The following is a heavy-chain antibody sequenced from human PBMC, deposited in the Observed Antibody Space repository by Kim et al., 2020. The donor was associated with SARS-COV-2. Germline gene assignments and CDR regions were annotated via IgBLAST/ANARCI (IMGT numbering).Heavy chain of an antibody. V-gene: IGHV3-66*01. J-gene: IGHJ6*03. Sequence: GGSLRLSCAASGFNVSSNYMSWVRQAPGKGLEWVSVIYSGGSTYYADSVKGRFIISRDNSKNTLYLQMNSLRAEDTAVYYCARDPPSWFGSTGYYYMDVWGKGTTVTVSS. D-gene: IGHD3-10*01. CDR2: IYSGGST. CDR1: GFNVSSNY. CDR3: ARDPPSWFGSTGYYYMDV.